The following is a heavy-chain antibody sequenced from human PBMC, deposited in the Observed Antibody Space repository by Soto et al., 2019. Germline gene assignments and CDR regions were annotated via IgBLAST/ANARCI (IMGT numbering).Heavy chain of an antibody. D-gene: IGHD7-27*01. V-gene: IGHV3-30*04. Sequence: GGSLRLSCAASGFTFSSYAMHWVRQAPGKGLEWVAVISYDGSNKYYADSVKGRFTISRDNSKNTLYLQMNSLRAEDTAVYYCAGGGLGMPADAFDIWGQGTMVTVSS. J-gene: IGHJ3*02. CDR2: ISYDGSNK. CDR3: AGGGLGMPADAFDI. CDR1: GFTFSSYA.